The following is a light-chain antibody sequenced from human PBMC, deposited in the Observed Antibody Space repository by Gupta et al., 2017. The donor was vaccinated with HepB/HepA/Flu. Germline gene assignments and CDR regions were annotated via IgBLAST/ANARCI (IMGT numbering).Light chain of an antibody. V-gene: IGLV3-10*01. CDR1: ALPKKY. J-gene: IGLJ2*01. Sequence: SYELTQPPSVSVSPGQTARITCSGDALPKKYAYWYQQKSGQAPALVIYYDNRRPSAIPARCSSATSCTTATSITSGAQEEEEADYYCYSTDNSGKNRGVFGGGTKLTVL. CDR3: YSTDNSGKNRGV. CDR2: YDN.